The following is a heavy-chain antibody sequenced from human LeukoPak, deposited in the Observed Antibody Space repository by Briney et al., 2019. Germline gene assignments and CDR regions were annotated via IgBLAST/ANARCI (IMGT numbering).Heavy chain of an antibody. CDR1: GGSISSYY. J-gene: IGHJ3*02. D-gene: IGHD3-22*01. CDR2: IYYSGST. V-gene: IGHV4-59*01. CDR3: VAYYDTAFDI. Sequence: SETLSLTCTVSGGSISSYYWSWIQQPPGKGLEWIGYIYYSGSTNYNPSLKSRVTISVDTSKNQFSLKLSSVTAADTAVYYCVAYYDTAFDIWGQGTMVTVSS.